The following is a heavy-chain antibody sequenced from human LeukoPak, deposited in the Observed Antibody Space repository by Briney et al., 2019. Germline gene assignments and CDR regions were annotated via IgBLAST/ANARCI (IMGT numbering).Heavy chain of an antibody. Sequence: GESLRLSCAASGFTFSNYGMSWVRQAPGKGLEWVSVIRGSGGGTYYADSVKGRFTISRDDSKNTVYLQMNSLRAEDTAVYYCVKARMPHCGTDCLESWGQGTLVTVSS. V-gene: IGHV3-23*01. CDR3: VKARMPHCGTDCLES. CDR2: IRGSGGGT. D-gene: IGHD2-21*02. CDR1: GFTFSNYG. J-gene: IGHJ4*02.